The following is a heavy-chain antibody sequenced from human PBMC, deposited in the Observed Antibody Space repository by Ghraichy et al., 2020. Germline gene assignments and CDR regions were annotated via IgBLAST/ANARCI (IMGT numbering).Heavy chain of an antibody. CDR3: ARTSRGVLGGWDT. Sequence: SETLSLKCTVSGGSINSRNYYWGWIRQPPGKGLEWIGSIKYSGKTFQSPSLKSRVAISVDTSKKHFSLKVTSVTAADTALYYCARTSRGVLGGWDTWGQGTLVSVSS. J-gene: IGHJ5*02. V-gene: IGHV4-39*01. D-gene: IGHD2-8*01. CDR1: GGSINSRNYY. CDR2: IKYSGKT.